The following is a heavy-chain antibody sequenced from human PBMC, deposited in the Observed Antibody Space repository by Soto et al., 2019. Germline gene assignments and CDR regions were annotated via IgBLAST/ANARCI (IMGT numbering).Heavy chain of an antibody. J-gene: IGHJ4*02. Sequence: ASVKVSCKASGYTFTSYGISWVRQAPGQGLEWMGIINPSGGSTSYAQKFQGRVTMTRDTSTSTVYMELSSLRSEDTAVYYCARDSEREDSGSCFDYWGQGTLVTVSS. D-gene: IGHD6-19*01. CDR2: INPSGGST. CDR3: ARDSEREDSGSCFDY. V-gene: IGHV1-46*01. CDR1: GYTFTSYG.